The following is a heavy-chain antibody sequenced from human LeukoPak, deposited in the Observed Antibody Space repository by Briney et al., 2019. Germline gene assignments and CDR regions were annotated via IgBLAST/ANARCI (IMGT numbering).Heavy chain of an antibody. V-gene: IGHV4-59*01. Sequence: SETLSLTCTVSGGSISSYYWSWIRQPPGKGLEWIGYIYYSGSTNYNPSLKSRVTISVDTSKNQFSLKLSSVTAADTAVYYCARERGYCSSTSCLYYYYYMDVWGKGTTVTVSS. CDR2: IYYSGST. J-gene: IGHJ6*03. CDR1: GGSISSYY. CDR3: ARERGYCSSTSCLYYYYYMDV. D-gene: IGHD2-2*01.